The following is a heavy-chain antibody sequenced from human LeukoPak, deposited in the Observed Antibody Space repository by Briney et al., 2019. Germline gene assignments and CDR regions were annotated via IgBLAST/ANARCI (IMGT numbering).Heavy chain of an antibody. D-gene: IGHD1-26*01. CDR1: GGSLRGYY. Sequence: TLSLTCEVYGGSLRGYYWSWIRQPPGRGLEWIGGINHSGSTNYNPSLESRVTISADTSKIQFYLKVTSVTAADTAVYYCARSVSGSYYDWFDPWGQGTLVTVSS. V-gene: IGHV4-34*01. CDR3: ARSVSGSYYDWFDP. CDR2: INHSGST. J-gene: IGHJ5*02.